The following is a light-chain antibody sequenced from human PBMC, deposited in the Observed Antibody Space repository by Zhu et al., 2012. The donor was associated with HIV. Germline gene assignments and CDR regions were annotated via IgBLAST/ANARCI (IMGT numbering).Light chain of an antibody. Sequence: EIVMTQSPVTLSVSPGERATLSCGASQNITFHLAWYQQKPGQAPRLLIYGASTRATGIPARFSGSGSGTEFTLTISSLQSGDFAVYYCQQYNNWPLSFGGGTKVEIK. J-gene: IGKJ4*01. V-gene: IGKV3-15*01. CDR2: GAS. CDR3: QQYNNWPLS. CDR1: QNITFH.